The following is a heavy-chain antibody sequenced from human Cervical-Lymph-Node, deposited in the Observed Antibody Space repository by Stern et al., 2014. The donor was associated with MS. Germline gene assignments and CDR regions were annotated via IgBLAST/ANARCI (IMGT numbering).Heavy chain of an antibody. Sequence: EEQLVESGGGLVQPGGSLRLSCAASGFTFSSYAMSWVRQAPGKGLEWVSAISGSGGSTYYADSVKGRFTISRDNSKNTLYLQMNSLRAEDTAVYYCAKARVRILDYYYGMDVWGQGTTVTVSS. CDR1: GFTFSSYA. V-gene: IGHV3-23*04. CDR3: AKARVRILDYYYGMDV. J-gene: IGHJ6*02. D-gene: IGHD1-1*01. CDR2: ISGSGGST.